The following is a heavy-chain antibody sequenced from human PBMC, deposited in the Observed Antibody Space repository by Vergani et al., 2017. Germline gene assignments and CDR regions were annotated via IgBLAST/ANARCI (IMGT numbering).Heavy chain of an antibody. D-gene: IGHD3-10*01. Sequence: EVQLVESGGGLVKPGGSLRLSCAASGFTFSSYSMNWVRQAPGKGLEWVSSISSSSSYIYYADSVKGRFTISRDNAKNSLYLQMNSLRVEDTAGYYCARDWGPYGSGTHHRWGQGTLVTVSS. V-gene: IGHV3-21*01. J-gene: IGHJ4*02. CDR2: ISSSSSYI. CDR1: GFTFSSYS. CDR3: ARDWGPYGSGTHHR.